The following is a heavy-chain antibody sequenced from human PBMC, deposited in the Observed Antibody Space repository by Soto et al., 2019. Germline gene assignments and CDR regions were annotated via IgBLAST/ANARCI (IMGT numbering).Heavy chain of an antibody. CDR3: ARRTHHLVIYYYYGMDV. V-gene: IGHV4-59*08. Sequence: QVQLQESGPGLVKPSETLSLTCTVSGGSISSYYWSWIRQSPGKGLEWIGYISFTGSTNYNPSLKSRVTMSIDASKSQVSLNLSSVTAADTAVYYCARRTHHLVIYYYYGMDVWGQGTTITVSS. J-gene: IGHJ6*02. CDR2: ISFTGST. CDR1: GGSISSYY. D-gene: IGHD2-15*01.